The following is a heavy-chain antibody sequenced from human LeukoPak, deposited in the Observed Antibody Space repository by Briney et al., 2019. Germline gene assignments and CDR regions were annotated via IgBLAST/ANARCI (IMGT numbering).Heavy chain of an antibody. V-gene: IGHV3-11*04. CDR1: GFTFSDYY. CDR3: ARGERGTIQRPVDY. Sequence: GGSLRLSCAASGFTFSDYYMSWIRLAPGKGLEWISYISDSGSTIYYADSVKGRFTISRDNAKKSLYLQMNSLRAEDTAVYYCARGERGTIQRPVDYWGQGTLVTVSS. CDR2: ISDSGSTI. J-gene: IGHJ4*02. D-gene: IGHD3-3*01.